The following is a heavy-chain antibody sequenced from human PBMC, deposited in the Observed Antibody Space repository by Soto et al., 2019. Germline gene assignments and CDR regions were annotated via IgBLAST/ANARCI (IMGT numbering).Heavy chain of an antibody. CDR3: AREDIVVVVAAITY. CDR2: INPNSGGT. J-gene: IGHJ4*02. D-gene: IGHD2-15*01. V-gene: IGHV1-2*02. CDR1: GYTFTGYY. Sequence: ASVKVSCKASGYTFTGYYMHWVRPAPGQGHEWMGGINPNSGGTNNAHKFHGRVTMTRDTSISTAYMELSRLRPDDTAVYYCAREDIVVVVAAITYWGQGTLVTVSS.